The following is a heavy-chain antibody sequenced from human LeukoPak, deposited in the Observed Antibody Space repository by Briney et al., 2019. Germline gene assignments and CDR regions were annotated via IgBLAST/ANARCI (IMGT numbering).Heavy chain of an antibody. V-gene: IGHV3-74*01. CDR1: GFTLSSYW. CDR3: ARGRAYCGGDCYSGWFDP. D-gene: IGHD2-21*02. Sequence: GGSLRLSCAASGFTLSSYWMHWVRQAPGKGLVWVSRINSDGSSTSYADSVKGRFTISRDNAKNSLYLQMNSLRDEDTAVYYCARGRAYCGGDCYSGWFDPWGQGALVTVSS. CDR2: INSDGSST. J-gene: IGHJ5*02.